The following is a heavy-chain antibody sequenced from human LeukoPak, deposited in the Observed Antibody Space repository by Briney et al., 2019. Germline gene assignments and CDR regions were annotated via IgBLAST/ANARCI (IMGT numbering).Heavy chain of an antibody. CDR3: GRHHLYLGDGYNYVDY. V-gene: IGHV4-59*08. D-gene: IGHD5-24*01. CDR1: GGSISSYY. J-gene: IGHJ4*01. CDR2: IYYSGST. Sequence: SETLSLTCTVSGGSISSYYWSWIRQPPGKGLEWIGYIYYSGSTSYNPSLKRRVTISIDTPKNQFSLKLSSVTAADTALYYCGRHHLYLGDGYNYVDYWGQGTLVTVFS.